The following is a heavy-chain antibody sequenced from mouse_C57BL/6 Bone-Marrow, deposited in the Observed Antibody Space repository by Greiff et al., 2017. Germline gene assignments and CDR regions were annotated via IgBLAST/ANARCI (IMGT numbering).Heavy chain of an antibody. V-gene: IGHV5-6*02. J-gene: IGHJ4*01. Sequence: EVKLVESGGDLVKPGGSLKLSCAASGFTFSSSGMSWVRQTPDKRLEWVATISSGGSYTYYPDSVKGRFTISRDNAKNTLYLQMSSLKSEDTAMYYCARRGYYYAMDYWGQGTSVTVSS. CDR3: ARRGYYYAMDY. CDR2: ISSGGSYT. CDR1: GFTFSSSG.